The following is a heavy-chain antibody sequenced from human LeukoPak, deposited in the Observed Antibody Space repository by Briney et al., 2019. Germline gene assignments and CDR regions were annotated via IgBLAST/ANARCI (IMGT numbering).Heavy chain of an antibody. CDR3: AREGSYGHLDY. CDR2: IYYSGST. J-gene: IGHJ4*02. V-gene: IGHV4-59*01. D-gene: IGHD5-18*01. Sequence: SETLSLTCTVSGGSISSYYWSWIGQPPGKGLEWIGYIYYSGSTNYNPSLKSRVTISVDTSKNQFSLKLSSVTAADTAVYYCAREGSYGHLDYWGQGTLVTVSS. CDR1: GGSISSYY.